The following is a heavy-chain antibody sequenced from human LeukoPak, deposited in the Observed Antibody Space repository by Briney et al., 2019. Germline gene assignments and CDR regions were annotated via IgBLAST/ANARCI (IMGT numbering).Heavy chain of an antibody. V-gene: IGHV1-8*02. Sequence: ASVKVSCKASGYTFTSYGISWVRQATGQGLEWMGWMNPNSGNTGYAQKFQGRVTMTRNTSISTAYMELSSLRSEDTAVYYCARSRRGYSSSSFWFDPWGQGTLVTVSS. CDR1: GYTFTSYG. D-gene: IGHD6-6*01. CDR2: MNPNSGNT. CDR3: ARSRRGYSSSSFWFDP. J-gene: IGHJ5*02.